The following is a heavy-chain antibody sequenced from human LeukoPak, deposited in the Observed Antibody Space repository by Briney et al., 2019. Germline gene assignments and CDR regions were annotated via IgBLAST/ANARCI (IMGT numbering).Heavy chain of an antibody. V-gene: IGHV4-59*01. CDR3: ARRVHSSSWSSYFDY. J-gene: IGHJ4*02. CDR1: GGSINSYY. Sequence: SETLSLTCTVSGGSINSYYWSWIRQPPGRGLEWVGSIHYSGSTSYNPSLRSRVTISVDKSKNQFFLKLSSVTATDTAVYYCARRVHSSSWSSYFDYRGQETLDTVSS. D-gene: IGHD6-13*01. CDR2: IHYSGST.